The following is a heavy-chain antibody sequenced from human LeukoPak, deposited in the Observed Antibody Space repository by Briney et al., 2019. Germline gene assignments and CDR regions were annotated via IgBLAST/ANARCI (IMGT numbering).Heavy chain of an antibody. CDR1: GFTFSXXX. D-gene: IGHD2-15*01. CDR3: STFSEVAD. Sequence: GGSLRLSCAASGFTFSXXXXXWVRQASXXXXEWVGRIRSXANSYXXXXXAXVXXRFTISRDDSKNTAYLQMNSLKTEDTAVYYCSTFSEVADWGQGTLVTVSS. J-gene: IGHJ4*02. V-gene: IGHV3-73*01. CDR2: IRSXANSYXX.